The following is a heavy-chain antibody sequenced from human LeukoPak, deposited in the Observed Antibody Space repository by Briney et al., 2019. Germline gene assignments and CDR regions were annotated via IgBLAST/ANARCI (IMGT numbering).Heavy chain of an antibody. Sequence: GGSLRLSCAVSGFTISSYAMSWVRQAPGKGLEWVSAMSGSGGSTYYADSVKGRITISRDNSKNTLYLQMNSLRAEDTAVYYCARVMVQLSFDYWGQGTLVTVSS. CDR1: GFTISSYA. J-gene: IGHJ4*02. CDR3: ARVMVQLSFDY. CDR2: MSGSGGST. D-gene: IGHD2-8*01. V-gene: IGHV3-23*01.